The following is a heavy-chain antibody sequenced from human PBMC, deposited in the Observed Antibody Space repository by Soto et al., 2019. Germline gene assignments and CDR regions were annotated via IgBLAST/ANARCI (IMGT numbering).Heavy chain of an antibody. V-gene: IGHV3-64D*06. Sequence: GSLRLSCSASGFTFSSYAMHWVRQAPGKGLEYVSGIRGNGDPPFYADSVKGRFTISRDNSKNTLYLQMSSLSADDTAVYYCVKSRGGNNFDFFDWGQGALVTVSS. J-gene: IGHJ4*02. CDR3: VKSRGGNNFDFFD. D-gene: IGHD5-12*01. CDR1: GFTFSSYA. CDR2: IRGNGDPP.